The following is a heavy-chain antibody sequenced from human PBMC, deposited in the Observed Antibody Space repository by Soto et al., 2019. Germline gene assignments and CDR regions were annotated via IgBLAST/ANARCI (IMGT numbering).Heavy chain of an antibody. D-gene: IGHD5-18*01. CDR2: IKQDGSEK. CDR3: ARGWRYSYGHNWFDP. Sequence: GGSLRLSCAASGFTFSSYWMSWVRQAPGKGLEWVANIKQDGSEKYYVDSVKGRFTISRDNAKNSLYLQMNSLRAEDTAVYYCARGWRYSYGHNWFDPWGQGTLVTVSS. V-gene: IGHV3-7*03. J-gene: IGHJ5*02. CDR1: GFTFSSYW.